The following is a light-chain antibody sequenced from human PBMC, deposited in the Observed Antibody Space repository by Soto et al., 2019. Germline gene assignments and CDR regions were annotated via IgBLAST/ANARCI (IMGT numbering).Light chain of an antibody. J-gene: IGLJ1*01. CDR2: EGS. Sequence: LTQPASVSGSPGQSITFSCTGTSSDVGTYNLVSWFQQHPGRAPKLMIYEGSKRPSGVSNRFSGSKSGNTASLTISGLQAEDEADYYCCSYAAGSTYVFGTGTKLTVL. CDR3: CSYAAGSTYV. V-gene: IGLV2-23*01. CDR1: SSDVGTYNL.